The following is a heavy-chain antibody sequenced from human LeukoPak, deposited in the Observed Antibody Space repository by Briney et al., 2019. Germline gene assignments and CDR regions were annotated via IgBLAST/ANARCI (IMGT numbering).Heavy chain of an antibody. V-gene: IGHV1-18*01. J-gene: IGHJ6*02. CDR1: GYTFISHG. CDR3: ARGDTLIRGVNYGLDV. CDR2: ISSNNGNT. D-gene: IGHD3-10*01. Sequence: ASVKVSCKASGYTFISHGISWVRQAPGQGLEWMGWISSNNGNTKYAQKLRGRVTMTTDTSTNTAYMDLRSLTSDDTAVYYCARGDTLIRGVNYGLDVWGQGTTVTVSS.